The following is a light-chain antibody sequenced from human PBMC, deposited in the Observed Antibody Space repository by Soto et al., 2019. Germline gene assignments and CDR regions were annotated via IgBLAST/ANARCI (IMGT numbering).Light chain of an antibody. CDR2: EVS. Sequence: QSALTQPASVSGSPGQSITISCTGTSSDVGGYNYVSRYQQHPGKAPKVMIYEVSNRPSGVSIRFSGSKSGNTASLTISGLQAEDEADYYCSSYTSSSTWVFGGGTKVTVL. J-gene: IGLJ3*02. V-gene: IGLV2-14*01. CDR1: SSDVGGYNY. CDR3: SSYTSSSTWV.